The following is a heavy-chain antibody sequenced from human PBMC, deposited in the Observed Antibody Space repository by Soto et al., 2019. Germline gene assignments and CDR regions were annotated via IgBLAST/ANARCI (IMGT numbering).Heavy chain of an antibody. CDR2: ISSSSSYI. V-gene: IGHV3-21*01. D-gene: IGHD1-20*01. CDR3: ASMYSWSGDFDY. Sequence: EVQLVESGGGLVKTGGSLRLSCAASGFTFSSYSMNWVRQAPGKGLEWVSSISSSSSYIYYADSVKGRFTISRDNAKNSLSLKKNSLRAEETAVYYCASMYSWSGDFDYWGQGTLVTVSS. J-gene: IGHJ4*02. CDR1: GFTFSSYS.